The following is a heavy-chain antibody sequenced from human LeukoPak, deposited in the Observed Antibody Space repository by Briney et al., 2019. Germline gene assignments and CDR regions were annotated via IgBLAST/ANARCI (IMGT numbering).Heavy chain of an antibody. V-gene: IGHV3-21*01. J-gene: IGHJ4*02. CDR2: ISHSGTYI. CDR1: GFTFSSFS. CDR3: TREASGSDY. Sequence: GGSLRLSCAASGFTFSSFSMNWVRQAPGKELEWVSTISHSGTYIYYADSVKGRFTISRDNAKNSLYLQMNSLRAEDTAVYYCTREASGSDYWGQGTLVTVSS. D-gene: IGHD3-22*01.